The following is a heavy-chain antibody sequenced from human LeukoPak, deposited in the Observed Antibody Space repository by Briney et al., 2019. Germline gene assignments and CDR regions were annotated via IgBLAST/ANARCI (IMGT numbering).Heavy chain of an antibody. D-gene: IGHD3-22*01. J-gene: IGHJ3*02. CDR2: IYSGGGT. CDR3: ARGRAEGYYDSSDDAFDI. V-gene: IGHV3-53*01. Sequence: GGSLRLSCAASGFTVSSNYMSWVRQAPGKGLEWVSVIYSGGGTYYADSVKGRFTISRDNSKNTLYLQMNSLRAEDTAVYYCARGRAEGYYDSSDDAFDIWGQGTMVTVSS. CDR1: GFTVSSNY.